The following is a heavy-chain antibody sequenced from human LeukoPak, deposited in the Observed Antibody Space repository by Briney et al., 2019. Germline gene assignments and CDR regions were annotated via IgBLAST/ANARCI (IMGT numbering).Heavy chain of an antibody. CDR1: GYTLTELS. V-gene: IGHV1-24*01. CDR3: ARDKINQYDFWSGRTSDAFDI. J-gene: IGHJ3*02. D-gene: IGHD3-3*01. Sequence: GASVKVSCKVSGYTLTELSMHWVRQAPGKGLEWMGGFDPEDGEAIYAQKFQGRVTMTEDTSTDTAYTELSRLRSDDTAVYYCARDKINQYDFWSGRTSDAFDIWGQGTMVTVSS. CDR2: FDPEDGEA.